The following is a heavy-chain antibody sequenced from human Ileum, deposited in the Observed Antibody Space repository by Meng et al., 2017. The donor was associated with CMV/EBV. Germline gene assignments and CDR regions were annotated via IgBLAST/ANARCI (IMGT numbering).Heavy chain of an antibody. CDR3: ANDYRARGGQGP. CDR1: GGGFTIAGNH. V-gene: IGHV4-31*02. J-gene: IGHJ5*02. CDR2: SYYTGNT. D-gene: IGHD3-16*01. Sequence: VAGGGFTIAGNHGTWARQRPGEGQEGIGKSYYTGNTYYNPSRQSRVTISIDTSKNQFSLELTAVTAADTAVYYCANDYRARGGQGPWGQGTLVTVSS.